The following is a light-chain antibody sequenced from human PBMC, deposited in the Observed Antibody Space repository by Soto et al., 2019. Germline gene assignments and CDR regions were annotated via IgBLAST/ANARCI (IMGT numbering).Light chain of an antibody. CDR2: GAS. J-gene: IGKJ2*01. CDR3: QQYNSWPPYP. CDR1: QNVYTN. V-gene: IGKV3-15*01. Sequence: ETVMTQSPATLSVSPGEPATLSCRASQNVYTNLAWYQQKPGQAPRLVLYGASTRATGVPARFSGSGSVTEFTLPFSSLQSEDFAVYYCQQYNSWPPYPFGQGTKVEIK.